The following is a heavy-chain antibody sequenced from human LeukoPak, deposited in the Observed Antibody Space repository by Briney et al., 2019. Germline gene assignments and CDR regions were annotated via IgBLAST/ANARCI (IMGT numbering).Heavy chain of an antibody. J-gene: IGHJ4*02. Sequence: PGGSLRLSCAASRFTFSSDWMRWVRQAPGKGLACVSHINSDGSSTNYADSVKGRFTISRDNAKNTLYLQMNSLRAEDTAVYYCARGSSDSSGHRRFDFWGQGTLVTVSS. D-gene: IGHD3-22*01. V-gene: IGHV3-74*01. CDR3: ARGSSDSSGHRRFDF. CDR2: INSDGSST. CDR1: RFTFSSDW.